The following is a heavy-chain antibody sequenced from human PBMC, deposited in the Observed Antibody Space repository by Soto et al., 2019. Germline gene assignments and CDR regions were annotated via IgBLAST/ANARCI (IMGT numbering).Heavy chain of an antibody. D-gene: IGHD3-3*01. CDR3: ARGLFLEWWSYYYYYMDV. V-gene: IGHV4-34*01. Sequence: SETLSLTCAVYGGSFSGYYWSWIRQPPGKGLEWIGEINHSGSTNYNPSLRSGVTISVDTSKNHVYLKLSSVTAADTAVYYCARGLFLEWWSYYYYYMDVWGKGTTVTVSS. CDR1: GGSFSGYY. CDR2: INHSGST. J-gene: IGHJ6*03.